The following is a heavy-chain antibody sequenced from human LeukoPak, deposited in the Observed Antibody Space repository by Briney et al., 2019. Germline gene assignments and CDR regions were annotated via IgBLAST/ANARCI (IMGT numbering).Heavy chain of an antibody. Sequence: SGGSLRLSCSAAGITFSSYSMHWVRQAPGRGLEWVSYISSSGTKIQYADSVKGRFTISRDNAKNSLYLHMNSLRVEDTAVYYCARDRFDSSGYVENWGQGTLVTVSS. CDR3: ARDRFDSSGYVEN. D-gene: IGHD3-22*01. J-gene: IGHJ4*02. V-gene: IGHV3-48*04. CDR1: GITFSSYS. CDR2: ISSSGTKI.